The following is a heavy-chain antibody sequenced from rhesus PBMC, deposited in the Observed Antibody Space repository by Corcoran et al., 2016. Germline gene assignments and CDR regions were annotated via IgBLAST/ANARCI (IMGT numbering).Heavy chain of an antibody. D-gene: IGHD3-28*01. Sequence: QLQLQESGPGLVKPSETLSVTCAVSGGSISSSYWSWIRQAPGKGLEWIGYIYGSGSSTTYNPSLKSRVTLSGDTSKNQLSLKLSSVTAADTAVYYCASSPGYYWYFDLWGPGTPITISS. CDR2: IYGSGSST. CDR1: GGSISSSY. CDR3: ASSPGYYWYFDL. V-gene: IGHV4-169*02. J-gene: IGHJ2*01.